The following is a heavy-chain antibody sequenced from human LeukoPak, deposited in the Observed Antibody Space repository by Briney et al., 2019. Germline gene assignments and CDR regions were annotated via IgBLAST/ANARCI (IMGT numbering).Heavy chain of an antibody. J-gene: IGHJ4*02. CDR3: VKGHLIYRLLDY. V-gene: IGHV3-7*01. Sequence: GGSLRLSCAASGFTFSNYWMNWVRQAPGKGLEWVANIKPDGGETYYLDSVKGRFTISRDNAKSSLYLQMNSLRAEDTAVYYCVKGHLIYRLLDYWGQGTLVTVSS. D-gene: IGHD4-11*01. CDR2: IKPDGGET. CDR1: GFTFSNYW.